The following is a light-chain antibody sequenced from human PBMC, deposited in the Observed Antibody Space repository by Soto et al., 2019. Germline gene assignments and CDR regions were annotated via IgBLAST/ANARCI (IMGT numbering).Light chain of an antibody. CDR2: EVS. J-gene: IGLJ2*01. Sequence: QSALTQPPSASGSPGQSVTISCTGTSSDVGGYKYVSWYQQHPGKAPKLMIYEVSKRPSGVPDRFSGSKSGNTASLTVSGLQDEDEADYYCCSYAGSNHLVFGGGTKLTVL. CDR1: SSDVGGYKY. CDR3: CSYAGSNHLV. V-gene: IGLV2-8*01.